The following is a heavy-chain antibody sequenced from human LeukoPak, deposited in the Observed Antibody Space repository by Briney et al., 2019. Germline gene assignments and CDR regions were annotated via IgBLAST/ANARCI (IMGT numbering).Heavy chain of an antibody. Sequence: GGSLRLSCAASGFTFSSYAMSWVRQAPGKGLEWVSVIYSGGSTYYADSVKGRLTISRDNSKNTLYLQMNSLRAEDTAVYYCARVRITGYYGSGEDYWGQGTLVTVSS. CDR1: GFTFSSYA. V-gene: IGHV3-53*01. CDR3: ARVRITGYYGSGEDY. CDR2: IYSGGST. J-gene: IGHJ4*02. D-gene: IGHD3-10*01.